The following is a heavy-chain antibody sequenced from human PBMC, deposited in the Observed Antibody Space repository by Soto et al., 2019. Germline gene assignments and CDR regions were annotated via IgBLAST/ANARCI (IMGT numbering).Heavy chain of an antibody. J-gene: IGHJ4*02. D-gene: IGHD5-12*01. CDR3: ARDRGYDGTPYLDY. CDR1: GFTFSSYS. Sequence: EVQLVESGGGLVQPGGSLRLSCAASGFTFSSYSMNWVRQAPGKGLEWVSYISSSSSTIYYADSVNGRFTISRDNAKNSLYLQMNSLRAVDTAVYYCARDRGYDGTPYLDYWGQGTLVTVSS. CDR2: ISSSSSTI. V-gene: IGHV3-48*01.